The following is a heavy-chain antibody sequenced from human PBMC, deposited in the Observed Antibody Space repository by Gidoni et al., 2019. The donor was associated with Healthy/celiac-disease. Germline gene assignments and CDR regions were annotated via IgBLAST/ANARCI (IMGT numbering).Heavy chain of an antibody. J-gene: IGHJ5*02. Sequence: QVQLVQSGAEVKKPGSSVKVSCKASGGPFSSYAISWVRQAPGQGLEWMGGIIPIFGTANYAQKFQGRVTITADKSTSTAYMELSSLRSEDTAVYYCARDRMGYYDSSGYRFDPWGQGTLVTVSS. D-gene: IGHD3-22*01. CDR2: IIPIFGTA. CDR3: ARDRMGYYDSSGYRFDP. CDR1: GGPFSSYA. V-gene: IGHV1-69*06.